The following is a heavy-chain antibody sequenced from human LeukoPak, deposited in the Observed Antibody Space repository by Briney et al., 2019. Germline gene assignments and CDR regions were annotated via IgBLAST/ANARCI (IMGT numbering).Heavy chain of an antibody. D-gene: IGHD6-13*01. CDR1: GFTFSAYN. J-gene: IGHJ4*02. CDR3: ARDRIAAAGPHDY. Sequence: GGSLRLSCAASGFTFSAYNLNWVRQAPGKGLEWVSSISGSSSYIYYADSVKGRFTISRDNAKNSLYLQMNSLRAEDTAVYYCARDRIAAAGPHDYWGQGTLVTVSS. V-gene: IGHV3-21*01. CDR2: ISGSSSYI.